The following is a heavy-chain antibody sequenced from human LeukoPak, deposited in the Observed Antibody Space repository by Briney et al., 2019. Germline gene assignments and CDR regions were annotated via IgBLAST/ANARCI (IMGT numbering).Heavy chain of an antibody. V-gene: IGHV1-18*01. Sequence: QPGGSLRLSCAASGYTLTSYGISWVRQAPGQGLEWMGWISGYNGNTNYAQKLQGRVTMTTDTSTSTAYMELRSLRSDDTAVYYCARSGSYYEADTFDIWGQGTMVTVSS. D-gene: IGHD1-26*01. CDR1: GYTLTSYG. CDR3: ARSGSYYEADTFDI. J-gene: IGHJ3*02. CDR2: ISGYNGNT.